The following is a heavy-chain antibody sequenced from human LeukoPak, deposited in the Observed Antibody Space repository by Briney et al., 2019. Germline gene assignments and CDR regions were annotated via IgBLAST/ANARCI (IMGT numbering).Heavy chain of an antibody. J-gene: IGHJ6*03. CDR3: ARAPSNSGSYEPYYYYYMDV. D-gene: IGHD1-26*01. CDR2: ITSSGTYI. CDR1: GFDFNNYN. Sequence: GGSLRLSCAASGFDFNNYNMNWVRQAPGKGLEWVSSITSSGTYIYYADSVKGRFTISRDNAKNSLYLQMNSLRAEDTAVYYCARAPSNSGSYEPYYYYYMDVWGKGTTVTISS. V-gene: IGHV3-21*01.